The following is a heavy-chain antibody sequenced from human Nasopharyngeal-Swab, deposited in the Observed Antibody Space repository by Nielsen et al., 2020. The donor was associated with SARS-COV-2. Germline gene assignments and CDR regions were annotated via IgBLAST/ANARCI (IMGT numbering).Heavy chain of an antibody. V-gene: IGHV3-33*01. CDR1: GFTFRSYG. Sequence: GGSLRLSGAASGFTFRSYGMHGVRQAPGKGREWVAVIWYDGSNKYYADSVKGRFTISRYNSKNTLYLQMNSLRAEDTAVYYCARDFGYPREFGESNFDYWGQGTLVTVSS. CDR3: ARDFGYPREFGESNFDY. CDR2: IWYDGSNK. J-gene: IGHJ4*02. D-gene: IGHD3-10*01.